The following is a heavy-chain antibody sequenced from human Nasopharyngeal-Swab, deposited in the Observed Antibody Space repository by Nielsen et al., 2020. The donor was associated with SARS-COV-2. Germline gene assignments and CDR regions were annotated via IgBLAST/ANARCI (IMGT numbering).Heavy chain of an antibody. CDR1: GFTFSNYW. CDR3: ARVGWWFHYYFDY. Sequence: GESLKISCAASGFTFSNYWMHWVRQAPGKGLVWVSRINNDGSSTTDADSVKGRFTISRDNAKNSLYLQMNSLRAEDTAVYYCARVGWWFHYYFDYWGQGTLVTVSS. J-gene: IGHJ4*02. CDR2: INNDGSST. V-gene: IGHV3-74*03. D-gene: IGHD2-15*01.